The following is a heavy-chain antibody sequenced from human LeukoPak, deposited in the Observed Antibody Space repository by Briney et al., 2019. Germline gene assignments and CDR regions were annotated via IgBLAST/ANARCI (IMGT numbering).Heavy chain of an antibody. D-gene: IGHD5-24*01. CDR1: GGTFSSYA. Sequence: SVKVSCKASGGTFSSYAISWVRQAPGQGLEWMGGIIPIFGTANYAQKFQGRVTITADESASTAYMELSSLRSEDTAVYYCARAFTIGKGPLMDVWGKGTTVTVSS. J-gene: IGHJ6*04. V-gene: IGHV1-69*13. CDR2: IIPIFGTA. CDR3: ARAFTIGKGPLMDV.